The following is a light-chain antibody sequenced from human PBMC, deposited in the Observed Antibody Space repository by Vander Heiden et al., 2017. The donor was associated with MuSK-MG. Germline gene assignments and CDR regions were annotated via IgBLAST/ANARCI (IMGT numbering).Light chain of an antibody. Sequence: SALTQPASVSVSPGQSITISCTGTSSDVGSFNLVSWYQQHPGKAPKLMIYEVSKRPSGVSNRFSGSKSGNTASLTISGLQAEDEADYYCCSYAGSGTVLFGGGTKLTVL. CDR3: CSYAGSGTVL. V-gene: IGLV2-23*02. J-gene: IGLJ2*01. CDR1: SSDVGSFNL. CDR2: EVS.